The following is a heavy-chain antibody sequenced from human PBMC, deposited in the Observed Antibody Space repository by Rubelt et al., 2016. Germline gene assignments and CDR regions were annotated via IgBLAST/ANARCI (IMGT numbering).Heavy chain of an antibody. CDR2: INPNSGGT. Sequence: QVQLVQSGAEVKKPGASVKVSCKVSGYTLTELSMHWVRQAPGKGLEWMGRINPNSGGTNYAQKFKGRVTMTRDTSISTAYMELSRLRSDDTAVYYCARLKVGASDYWGQGTLVTVSS. J-gene: IGHJ4*02. CDR1: GYTLTELS. CDR3: ARLKVGASDY. V-gene: IGHV1-2*06. D-gene: IGHD1-26*01.